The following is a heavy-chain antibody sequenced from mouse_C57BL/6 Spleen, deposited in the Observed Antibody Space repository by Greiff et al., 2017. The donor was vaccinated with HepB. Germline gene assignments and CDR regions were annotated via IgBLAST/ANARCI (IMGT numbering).Heavy chain of an antibody. Sequence: QVQLKESGPELVKPGASVKISCKASGYAFSSSWMNWVKQRPGKGLEWIGRIYPGDGDTNYNGKFKGKATLTADKSSSTAYMQLSSLTSEDSAVYFCARLDQADYWGQGTSVTVSS. V-gene: IGHV1-82*01. J-gene: IGHJ4*01. CDR3: ARLDQADY. CDR2: IYPGDGDT. D-gene: IGHD3-2*02. CDR1: GYAFSSSW.